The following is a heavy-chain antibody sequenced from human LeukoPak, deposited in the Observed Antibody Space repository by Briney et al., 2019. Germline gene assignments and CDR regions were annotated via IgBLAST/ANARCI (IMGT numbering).Heavy chain of an antibody. Sequence: SETLSLTCTVSGGSISSYFWSWIRQPPGKALEWIGYIYYSGSTNYNPSLKSRVTISVDPSKNQFSLKLSSVTAADTAVYYCARRGCSPGSCYLGVWGEGILVTVSS. J-gene: IGHJ4*02. CDR3: ARRGCSPGSCYLGV. CDR1: GGSISSYF. V-gene: IGHV4-59*08. D-gene: IGHD2-15*01. CDR2: IYYSGST.